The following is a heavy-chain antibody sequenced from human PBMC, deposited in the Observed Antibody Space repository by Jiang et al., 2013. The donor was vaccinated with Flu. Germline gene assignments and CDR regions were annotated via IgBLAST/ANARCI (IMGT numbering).Heavy chain of an antibody. CDR1: GYSFTSYW. V-gene: IGHV5-51*01. Sequence: GAEVKKPGESLKISCKGSGYSFTSYWIGWVRQMPGKGLEWMGIIYPGDSDTRYSPSFQGQVTISADKSISTAYLQWSSLKASDTAMYYCARQDIVVAMGGDYYYGMDVWGQGTTVTVSS. J-gene: IGHJ6*02. CDR3: ARQDIVVAMGGDYYYGMDV. CDR2: IYPGDSDT. D-gene: IGHD2-15*01.